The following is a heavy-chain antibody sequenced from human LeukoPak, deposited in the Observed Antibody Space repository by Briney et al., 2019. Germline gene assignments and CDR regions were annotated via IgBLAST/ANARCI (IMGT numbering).Heavy chain of an antibody. CDR3: ASLTVGITDYGDY. J-gene: IGHJ4*02. CDR1: GFTFSSYA. Sequence: PGGSLRLSCAASGFTFSSYAMSWVRQAPGKGLEWVSAISGSGGSTYYADSVKGRFTISRDNSKNTLYLQMNSLRAEDTAVYYCASLTVGITDYGDYWGQGTLVTVSS. CDR2: ISGSGGST. D-gene: IGHD3-10*01. V-gene: IGHV3-23*01.